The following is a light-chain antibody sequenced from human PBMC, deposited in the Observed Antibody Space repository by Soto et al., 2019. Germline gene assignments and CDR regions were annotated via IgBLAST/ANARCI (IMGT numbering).Light chain of an antibody. CDR1: SSDVGGYNY. CDR2: DVS. J-gene: IGLJ1*01. CDR3: YSYAGSSYV. Sequence: QSALTQPRSVSGSPGQSVTISCTGTSSDVGGYNYVSWYQQHPDKAPKLMIYDVSKRPSGVPDRFSGSKSGNTASLTISGIQAEDEADYYCYSYAGSSYVFGTGTKLTVL. V-gene: IGLV2-11*01.